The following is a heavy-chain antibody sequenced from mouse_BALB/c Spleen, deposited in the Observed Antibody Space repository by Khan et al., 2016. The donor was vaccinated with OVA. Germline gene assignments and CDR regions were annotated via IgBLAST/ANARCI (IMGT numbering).Heavy chain of an antibody. J-gene: IGHJ3*01. D-gene: IGHD2-13*01. CDR2: IYPFNDDT. CDR3: SPVGTDCVTFAY. CDR1: GYTFTSYV. V-gene: IGHV1S136*01. Sequence: VRLQQSGPELVKPGASVKMSCKASGYTFTSYVMHWVKQKPGLGLAWIGYIYPFNDDTKYNEKFKGKATLTSDRSSSTAYMELSSLTSEDSSVYYCSPVGTDCVTFAYWGQGTLVTVSA.